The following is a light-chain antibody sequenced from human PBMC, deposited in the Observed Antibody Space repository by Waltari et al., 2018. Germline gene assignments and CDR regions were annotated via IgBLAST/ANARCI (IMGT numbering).Light chain of an antibody. J-gene: IGKJ4*01. Sequence: NVLTQSPGTLSLSPGERATLSCRASQIVSNNYLAWYQQQPGQAPRLLIYGVSSRATGIPDRLSGSGSGTDFTLTISRLEPEDSAVYFCHLYGSARTFGGGTKVEIK. CDR3: HLYGSART. CDR1: QIVSNNY. CDR2: GVS. V-gene: IGKV3-20*01.